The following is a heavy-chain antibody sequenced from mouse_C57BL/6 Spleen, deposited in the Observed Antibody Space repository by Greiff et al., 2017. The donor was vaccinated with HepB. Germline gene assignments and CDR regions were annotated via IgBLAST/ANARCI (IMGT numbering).Heavy chain of an antibody. J-gene: IGHJ4*01. Sequence: VKDRFTISRDDSESMLYLQMNNLKTEDTAMYYCVRPFYGYEDYAMDYWGQGTSVTVSS. D-gene: IGHD2-9*01. V-gene: IGHV10-1*01. CDR3: VRPFYGYEDYAMDY.